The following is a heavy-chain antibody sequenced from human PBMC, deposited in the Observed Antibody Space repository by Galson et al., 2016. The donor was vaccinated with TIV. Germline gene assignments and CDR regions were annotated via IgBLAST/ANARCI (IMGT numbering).Heavy chain of an antibody. CDR1: GDSVSSDSAA. CDR3: TRAAGKNGASCYATSGMDV. CDR2: TYYRSRWYY. V-gene: IGHV6-1*01. Sequence: CAISGDSVSSDSAAWNWVRQSPSRGLEWLGRTYYRSRWYYDYKVSVKSRITINPDTSKNQFSLQLNSVTPEDTAVYYCTRAAGKNGASCYATSGMDVWGQGTTVTVSS. J-gene: IGHJ6*02. D-gene: IGHD2-2*01.